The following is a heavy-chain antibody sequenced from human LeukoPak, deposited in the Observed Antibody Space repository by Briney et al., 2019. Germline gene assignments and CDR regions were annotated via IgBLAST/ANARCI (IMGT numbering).Heavy chain of an antibody. D-gene: IGHD3-22*01. CDR3: AKTYYYDSGGYYGENPFDI. CDR1: GFIFSNYW. CDR2: ISSDGRNT. Sequence: GGSLRLSCAASGFIFSNYWMHWVRQAPGKGLVWVSRISSDGRNTNYADSVKGRFTISRDNAKNSLYLQMNSLRAEDTAVYYCAKTYYYDSGGYYGENPFDIWGGGTMVTVSS. J-gene: IGHJ3*02. V-gene: IGHV3-74*01.